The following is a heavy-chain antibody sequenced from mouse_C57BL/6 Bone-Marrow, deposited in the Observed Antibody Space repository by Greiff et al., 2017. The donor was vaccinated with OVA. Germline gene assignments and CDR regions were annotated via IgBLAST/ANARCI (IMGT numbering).Heavy chain of an antibody. D-gene: IGHD2-3*01. CDR3: ARGWLPLAY. V-gene: IGHV4-1*01. CDR1: AVDFSRYW. Sequence: AAAAVDFSRYWMSWVRRAPGKGLEWIGEINPDSSTINYAPYLKDKFIISRDKAKNTLYLQMSKVRSEDPDLSYCARGWLPLAYGGQGTLVTGSA. J-gene: IGHJ3*01. CDR2: INPDSSTI.